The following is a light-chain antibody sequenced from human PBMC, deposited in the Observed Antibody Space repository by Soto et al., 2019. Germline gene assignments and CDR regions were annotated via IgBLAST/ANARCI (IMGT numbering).Light chain of an antibody. V-gene: IGKV4-1*01. CDR2: WAS. CDR1: QTVLFSSNSQNY. CDR3: QQYYSTPWT. J-gene: IGKJ1*01. Sequence: DIVVTQSPDSLAVSLGERATINCKSSQTVLFSSNSQNYLAWYQHKPGQPPKLLIYWASTRESGVPDRFSGSGSGTDFTLTISSLQAEDVAVYYCQQYYSTPWTFGQGTNVEIK.